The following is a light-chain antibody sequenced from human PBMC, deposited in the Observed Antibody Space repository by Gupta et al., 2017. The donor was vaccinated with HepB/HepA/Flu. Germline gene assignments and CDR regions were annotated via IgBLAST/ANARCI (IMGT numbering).Light chain of an antibody. CDR3: QHRSFSST. CDR1: ENLGSY. CDR2: DSS. V-gene: IGKV3-11*02. J-gene: IGKJ1*01. Sequence: EIVLTQYPASLSLSPGARATLSCRASENLGSYLAWYQQKPAQPPRLIIYDSSNTAVGTTDGFSGRGDPRDFTPTSDVRESEDCAFYYLQHRSFSSTFGQGPPVEIK.